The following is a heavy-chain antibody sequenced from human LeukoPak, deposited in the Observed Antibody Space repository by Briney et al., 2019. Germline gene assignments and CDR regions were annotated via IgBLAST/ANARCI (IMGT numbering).Heavy chain of an antibody. Sequence: SETLSLTCAVSGGSISSTNWWSWVRQPPGKGLEWIGYIYYSGSTYYNPSLRSRVTISVDTSKNQFSLKLSSVTAADTTVYYCARGSPTYYDFWSGYSGGDAFDIWGQGTMVTVSS. V-gene: IGHV4-4*02. CDR2: IYYSGST. CDR3: ARGSPTYYDFWSGYSGGDAFDI. D-gene: IGHD3-3*01. CDR1: GGSISSTNW. J-gene: IGHJ3*02.